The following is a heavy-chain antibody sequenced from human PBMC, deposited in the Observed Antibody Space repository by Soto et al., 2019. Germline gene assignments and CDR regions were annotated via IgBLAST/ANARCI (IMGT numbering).Heavy chain of an antibody. Sequence: VQLQQWGAGLLKPSETLSLTCAVYGGFVSSGSYYWSWIRQPPGKGLECIGEMSHSGGTHFSPSIKGRVTISVDTSKNQFSLKMSSVTAADTALYYCARVERGTATTVVDAFDIWGPGTMVTVSS. CDR2: MSHSGGT. CDR1: GGFVSSGSYY. CDR3: ARVERGTATTVVDAFDI. J-gene: IGHJ3*02. V-gene: IGHV4-34*01. D-gene: IGHD1-1*01.